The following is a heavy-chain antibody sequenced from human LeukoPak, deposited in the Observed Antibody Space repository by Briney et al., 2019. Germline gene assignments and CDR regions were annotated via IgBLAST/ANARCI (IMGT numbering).Heavy chain of an antibody. V-gene: IGHV1-69*13. Sequence: ASVKVSCKASGGTFSSYAISWVRQAPGQGLEWMGGIIPIFSTADYAQKFQGRVTITADESTSTAYMELSSLRSEDTAVYYCASCIVAAGRVSCHYMDVWGKGTTVTISS. J-gene: IGHJ6*03. CDR1: GGTFSSYA. CDR3: ASCIVAAGRVSCHYMDV. D-gene: IGHD6-13*01. CDR2: IIPIFSTA.